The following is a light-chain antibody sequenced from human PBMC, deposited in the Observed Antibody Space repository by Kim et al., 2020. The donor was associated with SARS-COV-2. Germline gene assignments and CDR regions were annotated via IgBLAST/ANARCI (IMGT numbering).Light chain of an antibody. Sequence: DIHMTQSPSTLSASIGDRVTITCRASQSISSWLAWYQQKPGKAPKLLIYDASSLESGVPSRFSGSGSGTEFTLTISSLQPDDFATYYCQQYNSYQYTFGQGTKLEI. V-gene: IGKV1-5*01. CDR1: QSISSW. J-gene: IGKJ2*01. CDR2: DAS. CDR3: QQYNSYQYT.